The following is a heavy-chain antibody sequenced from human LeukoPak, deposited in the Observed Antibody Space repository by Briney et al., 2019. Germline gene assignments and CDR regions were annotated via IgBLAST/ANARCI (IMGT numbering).Heavy chain of an antibody. J-gene: IGHJ4*02. D-gene: IGHD2-2*01. CDR3: AKSQRNDQQVVQRIDY. CDR1: RFTFSTYA. CDR2: ISGSGDTT. V-gene: IGHV3-23*01. Sequence: GRSLRLSCTASRFTFSTYAMSWVRQAPGKGLEWVSSISGSGDTTYYTGSVKGRFTISRDNSKNALYLQMSSLRAEGTAVYYCAKSQRNDQQVVQRIDYWGQGTLVTVSS.